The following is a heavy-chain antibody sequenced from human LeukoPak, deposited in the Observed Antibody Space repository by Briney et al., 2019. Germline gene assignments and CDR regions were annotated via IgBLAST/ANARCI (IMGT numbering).Heavy chain of an antibody. CDR2: LLTGAST. CDR1: GISVSSNP. J-gene: IGHJ4*02. CDR3: ARSHYFDSSGSDFDS. V-gene: IGHV3-53*01. Sequence: GGSLRLSCSVTGISVSSNPLAWVRQAPGKGLEWVAALLTGASTYYAASVKGRFTISRDNSRNIVYLQMNSLIIEDTAVYYCARSHYFDSSGSDFDSWGQGTLVTVSS. D-gene: IGHD3-22*01.